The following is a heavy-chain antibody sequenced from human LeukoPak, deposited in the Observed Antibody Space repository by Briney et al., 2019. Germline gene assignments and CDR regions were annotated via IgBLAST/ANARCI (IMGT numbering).Heavy chain of an antibody. CDR3: ASTSSSSFGFDY. D-gene: IGHD6-6*01. V-gene: IGHV3-21*01. J-gene: IGHJ4*02. Sequence: PGGSLRLSCAASGFTFSSYSMNWVRQAPGKGLEWLSYIISSSSYIYYADSVKGRFTISRDNAKNSLYLQMNSLRAEDTAVYYCASTSSSSFGFDYWGQGTLVTVPS. CDR2: IISSSSYI. CDR1: GFTFSSYS.